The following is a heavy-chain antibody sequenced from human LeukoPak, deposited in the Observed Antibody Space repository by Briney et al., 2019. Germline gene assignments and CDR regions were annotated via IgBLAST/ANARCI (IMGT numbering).Heavy chain of an antibody. D-gene: IGHD6-13*01. CDR3: ALYRSSRDYYYYYMDV. J-gene: IGHJ6*03. CDR2: IYYSGST. V-gene: IGHV4-59*01. CDR1: GGSINSNY. Sequence: PSETLSLTCTVSGGSINSNYWSWIRQPPGKGLEWIGYIYYSGSTNYNPSLQSRVTISVDTSENQFSLRLRSVTAADTAVYYCALYRSSRDYYYYYMDVWGKGTTVTVSS.